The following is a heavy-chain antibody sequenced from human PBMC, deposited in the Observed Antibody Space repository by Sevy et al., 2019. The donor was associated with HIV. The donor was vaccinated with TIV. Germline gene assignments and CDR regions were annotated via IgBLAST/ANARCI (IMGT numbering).Heavy chain of an antibody. CDR2: ISSSGSTI. V-gene: IGHV3-48*03. D-gene: IGHD6-19*01. J-gene: IGHJ4*02. CDR3: ARVRGGWYVYY. CDR1: GFTFSSYE. Sequence: GGSLRLSCAASGFTFSSYEMNWVRQAPGKGLEWVSYISSSGSTIYYADSVKGRFTISRDNAKNSLYLQMNSLRAEDTAVYYCARVRGGWYVYYWGQGTLVTVSS.